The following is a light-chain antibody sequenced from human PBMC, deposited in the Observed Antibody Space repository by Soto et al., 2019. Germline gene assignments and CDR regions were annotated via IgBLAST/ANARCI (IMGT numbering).Light chain of an antibody. CDR3: SSYTSSFKLAV. V-gene: IGLV2-14*03. CDR2: DVS. J-gene: IGLJ1*01. Sequence: QSVLAQPASVSGSPGQSITIFCTGTSSDVGGYNYVSWYQQHPGSAPKLMIYDVSSRPSGVSNRFAGSKSGNTASLTISGLQAEDEAYYYCSSYTSSFKLAVFGSGTKVTVL. CDR1: SSDVGGYNY.